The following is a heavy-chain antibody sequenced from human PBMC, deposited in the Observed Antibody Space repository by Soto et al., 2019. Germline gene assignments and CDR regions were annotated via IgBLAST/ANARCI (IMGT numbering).Heavy chain of an antibody. Sequence: QLQLQESGPGLVKPSETLSLTCTVSGGSISSSSYYWGWIRQPPGKGLEWIGSIYYSGSTYYNPSLKSRVTISVDTSKNQFSLKLSSVTAGDTAVYYCARQVPVVVVAATRAKNWFDPWGQGTLVTVSS. J-gene: IGHJ5*02. V-gene: IGHV4-39*01. D-gene: IGHD2-15*01. CDR2: IYYSGST. CDR1: GGSISSSSYY. CDR3: ARQVPVVVVAATRAKNWFDP.